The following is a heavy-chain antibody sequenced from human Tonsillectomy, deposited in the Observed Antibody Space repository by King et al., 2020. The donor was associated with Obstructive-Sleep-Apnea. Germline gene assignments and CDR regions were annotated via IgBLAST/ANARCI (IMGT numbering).Heavy chain of an antibody. D-gene: IGHD4-17*01. CDR2: IYYSGST. J-gene: IGHJ4*02. CDR1: GGSISSGDYY. CDR3: ARDRPFANDYGDYTIDY. V-gene: IGHV4-30-4*01. Sequence: QLQESGPGLVKPSQTLSLTCTVSGGSISSGDYYWSWIRQPPGKGLEWIGYIYYSGSTYYNPSLKSRVTISVDTSKNQFSLKLSSVTAADTAVYYCARDRPFANDYGDYTIDYWGQGTLVTVSS.